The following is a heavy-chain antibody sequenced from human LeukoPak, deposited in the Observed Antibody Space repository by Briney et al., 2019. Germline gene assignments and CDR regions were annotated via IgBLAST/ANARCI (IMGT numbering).Heavy chain of an antibody. J-gene: IGHJ4*02. CDR2: ISDSGGRT. D-gene: IGHD3-22*01. Sequence: TGGSLRLSCAASGFTFSSHAMSWVRQAPGKGLEWVAGISDSGGRTNYADSVKGRFTISRDNPKNTLYLQMNSLRAEDTAVYFCAERGVVIRVILVGFHKEAYYFDSWGQGALVTVSS. CDR1: GFTFSSHA. CDR3: AERGVVIRVILVGFHKEAYYFDS. V-gene: IGHV3-23*01.